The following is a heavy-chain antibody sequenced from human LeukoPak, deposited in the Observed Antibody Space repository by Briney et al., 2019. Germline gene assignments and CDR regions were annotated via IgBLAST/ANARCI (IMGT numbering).Heavy chain of an antibody. D-gene: IGHD6-13*01. CDR3: AKQYSSSWPYFDY. CDR2: IWYDGSNK. CDR1: GFTFSSYG. V-gene: IGHV3-33*06. J-gene: IGHJ4*02. Sequence: GRSLRLSCAASGFTFSSYGMHWVRQAPGKGLEWVAVIWYDGSNKYYADSVKGRFTISRDNSKNTLYLQMNSLRAEDTAVYYCAKQYSSSWPYFDYWGQGTLVTVSS.